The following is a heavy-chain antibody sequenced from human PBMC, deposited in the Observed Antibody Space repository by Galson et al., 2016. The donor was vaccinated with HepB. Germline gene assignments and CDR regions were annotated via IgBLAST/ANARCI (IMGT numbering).Heavy chain of an antibody. V-gene: IGHV4-59*08. CDR1: SGSISGYY. D-gene: IGHD3-3*01. CDR2: IHSNGSA. J-gene: IGHJ6*02. Sequence: SETLSLTCTVSSGSISGYYWSWIRQPPGRGLEWIGSIHSNGSANYNPSLKSRLTISVDQSKNQISLKLRSVTSAGTAVYYCVRHLTFYAFSGGFKFYPALDVWGLGTTVTVSS. CDR3: VRHLTFYAFSGGFKFYPALDV.